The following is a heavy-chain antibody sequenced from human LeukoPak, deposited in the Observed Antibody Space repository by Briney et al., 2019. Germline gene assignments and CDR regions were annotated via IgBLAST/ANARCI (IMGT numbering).Heavy chain of an antibody. CDR3: ARLGSYSPNFDY. J-gene: IGHJ4*02. V-gene: IGHV3-33*01. D-gene: IGHD1-26*01. CDR2: IWYGGSNK. CDR1: GFTFSSYG. Sequence: PGGSLRLSCAASGFTFSSYGMHWVRQAPGKGLEWVAVIWYGGSNKYYADSVKGRFTISRDNSKNTLYLQMNSLRAEDTAVYYCARLGSYSPNFDYWGQGTLVTVSS.